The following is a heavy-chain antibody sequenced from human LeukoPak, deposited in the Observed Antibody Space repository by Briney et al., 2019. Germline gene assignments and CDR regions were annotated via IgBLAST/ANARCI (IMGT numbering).Heavy chain of an antibody. CDR1: GFTVSSNY. Sequence: GGSLRLSCAASGFTVSSNYMSWVRQAPGKGLEWVSVIYSGGSTYYADSVKGRFTISRDNSKNTLYLQMNSLRAEDTAVYYCVVAVAGHFGHWGQGTLVTVSS. V-gene: IGHV3-66*01. D-gene: IGHD6-19*01. J-gene: IGHJ4*02. CDR3: VVAVAGHFGH. CDR2: IYSGGST.